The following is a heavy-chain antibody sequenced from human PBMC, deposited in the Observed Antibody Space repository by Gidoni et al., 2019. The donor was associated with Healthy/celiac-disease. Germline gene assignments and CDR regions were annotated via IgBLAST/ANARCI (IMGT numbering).Heavy chain of an antibody. CDR2: INHSGST. J-gene: IGHJ4*02. V-gene: IGHV4-34*01. CDR1: GGSFSGYY. CDR3: AREGNSSPWDY. D-gene: IGHD6-13*01. Sequence: QVQLQQWGAGLLKPSETLSLTCAVYGGSFSGYYWSWIRQPPGKGLEWIGEINHSGSTNYNPSLKSRVTISVDTSKNQFSLKLSSVTAADTAVYYCAREGNSSPWDYWGQGTLVTVSS.